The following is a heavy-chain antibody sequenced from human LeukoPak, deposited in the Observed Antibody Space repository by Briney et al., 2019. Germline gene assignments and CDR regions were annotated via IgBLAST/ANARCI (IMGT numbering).Heavy chain of an antibody. CDR1: GGSISSYY. CDR2: IYTSGST. J-gene: IGHJ5*02. D-gene: IGHD3-10*01. Sequence: PSETLSLTCTVSGGSISSYYWSWIRQPAGKGLELIGRIYTSGSTNYNPSLKRRVTMSVDTSKNQFSLKLSSVTAADTAVYYCAREGLNMVRGVIPKEAWGWFDPWGQGTLVTVSS. CDR3: AREGLNMVRGVIPKEAWGWFDP. V-gene: IGHV4-4*07.